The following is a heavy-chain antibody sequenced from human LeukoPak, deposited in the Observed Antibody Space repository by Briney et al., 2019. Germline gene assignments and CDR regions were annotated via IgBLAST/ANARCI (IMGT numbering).Heavy chain of an antibody. Sequence: SETLSLTCAVSGYSISSGYYWGWIRQPPGKGLEWIGSIYHSGSTYYNPSLKSRVTISVDTSKNQFSLKLSSVTAADTDVYYCAISAAIGGFDYWGQGTLVTVSS. CDR1: GYSISSGYY. CDR3: AISAAIGGFDY. V-gene: IGHV4-38-2*01. D-gene: IGHD2-2*01. CDR2: IYHSGST. J-gene: IGHJ4*02.